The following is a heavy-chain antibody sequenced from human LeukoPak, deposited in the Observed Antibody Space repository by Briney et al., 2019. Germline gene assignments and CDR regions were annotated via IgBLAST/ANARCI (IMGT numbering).Heavy chain of an antibody. D-gene: IGHD3-3*01. Sequence: GGSLRLSCAASGFTFSSYGMHWVRQAPGKGLEWVAVISYDGSNKYYADSVKGRFTISRDNSKNTLYLQMNSLRAEDTAVYYCAASGDFWSYGMDVWGQGTTVTVSS. J-gene: IGHJ6*02. CDR2: ISYDGSNK. CDR3: AASGDFWSYGMDV. CDR1: GFTFSSYG. V-gene: IGHV3-30*03.